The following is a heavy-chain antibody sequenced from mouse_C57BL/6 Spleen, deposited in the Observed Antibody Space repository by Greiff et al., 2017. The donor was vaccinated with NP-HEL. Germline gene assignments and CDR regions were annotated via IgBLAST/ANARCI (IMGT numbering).Heavy chain of an antibody. Sequence: EVKLMESGGDLVKPGGSLKLSCAASGFTFSSYGMSWVRQTPDKRLEWVATISSGGSYTYYPDSVKGRFTISRDNAKNTLYLQMSSLKSEDTAMYYCARQVESEATVVAWGDYWGQGTSVTVSS. CDR1: GFTFSSYG. J-gene: IGHJ4*01. D-gene: IGHD1-1*01. CDR3: ARQVESEATVVAWGDY. CDR2: ISSGGSYT. V-gene: IGHV5-6*01.